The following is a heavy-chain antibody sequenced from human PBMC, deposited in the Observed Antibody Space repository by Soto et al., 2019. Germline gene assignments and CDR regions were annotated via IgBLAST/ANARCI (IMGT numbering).Heavy chain of an antibody. CDR3: ARPTRDDYGDYFIDP. D-gene: IGHD4-17*01. Sequence: GASVNVSCKASGYTFTSYYMHWVRQAPGQGLEWMGIINPSGGSTSYAQKFQGRVTMTRDTSTSTVYMELSSLRSEDTAVYYCARPTRDDYGDYFIDPWGQGTLVTVSS. V-gene: IGHV1-46*01. CDR1: GYTFTSYY. J-gene: IGHJ5*02. CDR2: INPSGGST.